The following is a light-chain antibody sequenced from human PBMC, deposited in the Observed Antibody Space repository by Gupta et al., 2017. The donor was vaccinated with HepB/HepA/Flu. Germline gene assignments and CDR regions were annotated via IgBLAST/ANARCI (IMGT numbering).Light chain of an antibody. V-gene: IGKV3-11*01. CDR3: QQSSNWLT. CDR2: DSS. Sequence: ESLLTQSPATLSLSPAERAILACRASQSVSSYLAWYQQKPGQAPRLLIYDSSNRATGIPGRCSGSGSGTDFPLTISSLEPEDFAFYYCQQSSNWLTFGGGTKVEIK. CDR1: QSVSSY. J-gene: IGKJ4*01.